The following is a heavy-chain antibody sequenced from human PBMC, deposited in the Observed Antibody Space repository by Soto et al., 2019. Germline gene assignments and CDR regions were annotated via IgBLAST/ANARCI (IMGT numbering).Heavy chain of an antibody. CDR1: GGSFSGYY. D-gene: IGHD3-10*01. J-gene: IGHJ4*02. CDR2: INHSGST. V-gene: IGHV4-34*01. Sequence: SETLSLTCAVYGGSFSGYYWSWIRQPPGKGLEWIGEINHSGSTNYNPSLKSRVTISVDTSKNQFSLKLSSVTAADTAVYYCARDRRYPWFGELLDYWGQGTLVTVSS. CDR3: ARDRRYPWFGELLDY.